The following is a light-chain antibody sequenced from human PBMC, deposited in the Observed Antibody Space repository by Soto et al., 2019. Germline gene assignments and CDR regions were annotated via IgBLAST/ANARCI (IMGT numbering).Light chain of an antibody. J-gene: IGKJ2*01. Sequence: DIQMTQSPSTLSASVGDRVTVTCRASQSISSWLAWYQQKPGKAPKLLIHKASNLQSGVPSSFSGRGSGTEFPLTISSLQPDDFATYYCQHHVIFGQGTKLEIK. V-gene: IGKV1-5*03. CDR1: QSISSW. CDR3: QHHVI. CDR2: KAS.